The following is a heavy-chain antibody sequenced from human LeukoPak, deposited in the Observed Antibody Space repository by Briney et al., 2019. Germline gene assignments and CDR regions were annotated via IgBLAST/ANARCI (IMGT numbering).Heavy chain of an antibody. CDR1: GFTFSSFA. V-gene: IGHV3-23*01. J-gene: IGHJ6*02. Sequence: GGSLRLSCAASGFTFSSFATSWVRQAPGKGLEWVSGISASGGSTYYADSVKGRFTISRDNYKNTLYLQMNSLRAEDTAVYYCARDSGIYDSSGYYGLSYYGMDVWGQGTTVTVSS. D-gene: IGHD3-22*01. CDR2: ISASGGST. CDR3: ARDSGIYDSSGYYGLSYYGMDV.